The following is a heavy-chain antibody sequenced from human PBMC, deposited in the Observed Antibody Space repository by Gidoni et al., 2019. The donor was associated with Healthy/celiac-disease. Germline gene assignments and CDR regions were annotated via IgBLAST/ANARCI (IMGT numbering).Heavy chain of an antibody. V-gene: IGHV3-33*01. D-gene: IGHD3-3*01. Sequence: QVQPVVSGGGVVKAGRYLRLSCAECGVTFSSYGVHWVRQAPGKGLGWVAVIWYDGSNKYYADSVKGRFTISRDNSKNTLYLQMNSLRAEDTAVYYCARDREWSNELDYWGQGTLVTVSS. CDR2: IWYDGSNK. CDR3: ARDREWSNELDY. J-gene: IGHJ4*02. CDR1: GVTFSSYG.